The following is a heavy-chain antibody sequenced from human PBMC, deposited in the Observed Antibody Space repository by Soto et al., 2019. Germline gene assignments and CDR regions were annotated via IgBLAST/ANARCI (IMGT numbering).Heavy chain of an antibody. D-gene: IGHD6-19*01. CDR2: IDWDDDK. V-gene: IGHV2-70*01. Sequence: SGPTLVNPTQTLTLTCTFSGFSRSTSGMCVSWIRQPPGKALEWLALIDWDDDKYYSTSLKTRPTISKDTSKNQVVLTMTNMDPVDTATYYCARIRGSGWPRYYFDYCGQGTLVTVSS. J-gene: IGHJ4*02. CDR3: ARIRGSGWPRYYFDY. CDR1: GFSRSTSGMC.